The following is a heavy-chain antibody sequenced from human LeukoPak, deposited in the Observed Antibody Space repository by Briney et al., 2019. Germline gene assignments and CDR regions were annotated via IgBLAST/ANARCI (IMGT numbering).Heavy chain of an antibody. D-gene: IGHD3-3*01. CDR2: ISGNGAGT. J-gene: IGHJ4*02. Sequence: GGSLRLSCTPSGFTFSSHAMSWVRQAPGKGLEWVSGISGNGAGTYYGDSVKGRFTISRDNSKNTLYLQMNSLRAEDTAVYYCASGPSIFGVSRYSPNFDYWGQGTLVTVSS. V-gene: IGHV3-23*01. CDR1: GFTFSSHA. CDR3: ASGPSIFGVSRYSPNFDY.